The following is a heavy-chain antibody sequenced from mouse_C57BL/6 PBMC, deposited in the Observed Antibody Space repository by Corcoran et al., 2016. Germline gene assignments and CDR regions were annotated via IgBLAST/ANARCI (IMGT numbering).Heavy chain of an antibody. D-gene: IGHD2-3*01. J-gene: IGHJ3*01. CDR1: GFNIKNTY. Sequence: EVQPQQSVAELVRPGASVKLSCTAPGFNIKNTYMHWVKQRPEQGLEGSGRIDPANGNTKYAPKFQGKATITADTSSNTAYLQLSSLTSEDTAIYYCASFCDGYYWCAYWGQGTLVTVSA. CDR2: IDPANGNT. V-gene: IGHV14-3*01. CDR3: ASFCDGYYWCAY.